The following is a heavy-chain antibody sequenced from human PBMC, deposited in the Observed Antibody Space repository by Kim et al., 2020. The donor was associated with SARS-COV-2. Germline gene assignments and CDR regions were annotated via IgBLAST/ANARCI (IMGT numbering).Heavy chain of an antibody. CDR3: ARHPQGSLSIDY. D-gene: IGHD1-26*01. V-gene: IGHV4-39*01. Sequence: SETLSLTCTVSGGSISSSTYFWGWIRQPPGKGLEWIGTVKYRGSTYYNESLKSRVTISVDTSKNQFSLELSSVTAADTAVYYCARHPQGSLSIDYWGQGILVFFSS. J-gene: IGHJ4*02. CDR1: GGSISSSTYF. CDR2: VKYRGST.